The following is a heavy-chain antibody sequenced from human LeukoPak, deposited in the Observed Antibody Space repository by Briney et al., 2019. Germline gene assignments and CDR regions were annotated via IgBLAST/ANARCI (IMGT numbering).Heavy chain of an antibody. CDR1: GFTFSTYA. D-gene: IGHD3-22*01. Sequence: QPGGSLRLSCAASGFTFSTYALSWVRQAPGKGLEWVSVFCGGGGSTNYADSVKGRVTVPRDNSKSTLYLQMNSPRAEDTAVYYGSKSSYYDSSGYYREYYFDYWGQGPLVTVSS. CDR3: SKSSYYDSSGYYREYYFDY. J-gene: IGHJ4*02. V-gene: IGHV3-23*01. CDR2: FCGGGGST.